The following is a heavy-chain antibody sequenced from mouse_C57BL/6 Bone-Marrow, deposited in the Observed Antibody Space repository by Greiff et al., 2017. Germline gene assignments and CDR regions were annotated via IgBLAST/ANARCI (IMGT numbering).Heavy chain of an antibody. Sequence: QVQLQQSGAELVKPGASVKISCKASGYAFSSYWMNWVKQRPGKGLEWIGQIYPGDGDTNYNGKFKGKATLTADKSSSTAYMQLSSLTSEDSAVYFCARQQNYYGSSYWYFDVWGTGTTVTVSS. V-gene: IGHV1-80*01. D-gene: IGHD1-1*01. CDR2: IYPGDGDT. J-gene: IGHJ1*03. CDR3: ARQQNYYGSSYWYFDV. CDR1: GYAFSSYW.